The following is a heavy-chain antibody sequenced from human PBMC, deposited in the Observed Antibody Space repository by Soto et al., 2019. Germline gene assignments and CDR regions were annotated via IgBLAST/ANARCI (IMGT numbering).Heavy chain of an antibody. V-gene: IGHV3-9*01. J-gene: IGHJ4*02. D-gene: IGHD6-19*01. CDR3: SKDMYRMVGSGWHYFDY. CDR1: GFTFDDYA. CDR2: ISWNSGSI. Sequence: VQLVESGGGLVQPGRSLRLSCAASGFTFDDYAMHWVRQAPGKGLEWVSGISWNSGSIGYADSVKGRITISRDNAKNSLYLQMNSLRAEDTALYYWSKDMYRMVGSGWHYFDYLGQGTLVTVSS.